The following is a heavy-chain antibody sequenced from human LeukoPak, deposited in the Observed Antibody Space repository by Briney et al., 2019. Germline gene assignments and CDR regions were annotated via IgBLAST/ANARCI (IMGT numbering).Heavy chain of an antibody. CDR2: IYPGDSDT. CDR1: GYSFTSYW. Sequence: GESLQISCQGFGYSFTSYWIGWVRQLPGKGLEWMGIIYPGDSDTRYSPSFQGQVTIPADKSISTAYLHWSSLKASDTAMYYCTRLRDSWFDSWGQGTLVTVSS. J-gene: IGHJ5*01. V-gene: IGHV5-51*01. D-gene: IGHD5-24*01. CDR3: TRLRDSWFDS.